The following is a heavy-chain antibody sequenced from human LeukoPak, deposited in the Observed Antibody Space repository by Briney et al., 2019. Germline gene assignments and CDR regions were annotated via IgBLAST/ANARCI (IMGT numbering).Heavy chain of an antibody. CDR3: ASGSYDILTGYPNWFDP. V-gene: IGHV1-69*05. D-gene: IGHD3-9*01. Sequence: ASVKVSCKASGGTFSSYAISWVRQAPGQGLGWMGGIIPIFGTANYAQKFQGRVTITTDESTSTAYMELSSLRSEDTAVYYCASGSYDILTGYPNWFDPWGQGTLVTVSS. CDR1: GGTFSSYA. J-gene: IGHJ5*02. CDR2: IIPIFGTA.